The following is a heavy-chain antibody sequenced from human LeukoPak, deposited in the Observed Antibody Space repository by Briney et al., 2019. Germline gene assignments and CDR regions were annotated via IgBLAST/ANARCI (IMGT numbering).Heavy chain of an antibody. J-gene: IGHJ4*02. CDR1: GFTFSTYG. CDR2: IRSDGNNK. CDR3: ATQDSSTLSYYFDF. V-gene: IGHV3-30*02. D-gene: IGHD3-22*01. Sequence: RTGGSLRLSCATSGFTFSTYGMHWVRQSPGKGLEWVAFIRSDGNNKYYADSVQGRFSISRDNSKNTLYLQMNSLRPVDTALYYCATQDSSTLSYYFDFWGQGTLVTVSS.